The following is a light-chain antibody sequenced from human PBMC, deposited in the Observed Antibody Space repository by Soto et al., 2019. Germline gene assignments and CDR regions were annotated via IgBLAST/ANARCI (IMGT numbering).Light chain of an antibody. CDR2: EDN. V-gene: IGLV6-57*03. CDR3: QSYDSSNHVV. Sequence: FMLTQPHSVSESPGKTVTISCTRSSGSIVSNYVQWYQQRPGSAPTTVIYEDNQRPSGVPDRFSGSIDSSSNSASLTISGLKTEDEADYDCQSYDSSNHVVFGGGTKVTVL. CDR1: SGSIVSNY. J-gene: IGLJ2*01.